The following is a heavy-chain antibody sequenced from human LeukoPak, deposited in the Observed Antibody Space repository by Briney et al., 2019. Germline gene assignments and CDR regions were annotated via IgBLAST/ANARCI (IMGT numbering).Heavy chain of an antibody. V-gene: IGHV1-69*04. Sequence: ASVTVSFKASGGTFISYAISWVRQAPGQGREGMGRIIPILDNANYAQKFQGRVTINADKSTSTAYMELSSLRSEDTAVYYCARGPTDYYHSDYDAFDIWGQGTMVTVSS. CDR1: GGTFISYA. D-gene: IGHD3-22*01. J-gene: IGHJ3*02. CDR2: IIPILDNA. CDR3: ARGPTDYYHSDYDAFDI.